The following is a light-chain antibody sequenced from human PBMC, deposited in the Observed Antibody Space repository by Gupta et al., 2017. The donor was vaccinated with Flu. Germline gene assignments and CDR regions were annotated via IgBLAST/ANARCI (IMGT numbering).Light chain of an antibody. CDR3: QQDSTWRT. J-gene: IGKJ1*01. V-gene: IGKV3-15*01. CDR1: QSVSTY. Sequence: EIVMTQSPATLSVSPGERATLSCTTSQSVSTYLAWYQQRPGQAPRLLIYGASTRATAIPARFSGSGSGTEFTLTSSSLQSEDFAVYYWQQDSTWRTFGQGTKVEIK. CDR2: GAS.